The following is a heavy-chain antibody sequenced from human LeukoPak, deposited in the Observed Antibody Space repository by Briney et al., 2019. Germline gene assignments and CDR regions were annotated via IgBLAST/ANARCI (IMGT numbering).Heavy chain of an antibody. D-gene: IGHD6-19*01. CDR3: ARDVAVAGNDAFDI. CDR2: IIPILGIA. J-gene: IGHJ3*02. CDR1: GGTFSSYA. Sequence: ASVKVSCKVSGGTFSSYAISWVRQAPGQGLEWMGRIIPILGIANYAQKLQGRVTMTTDTSTSTAYMELRSLRSDDTAVYYCARDVAVAGNDAFDIWGQGTMVTVSS. V-gene: IGHV1-69*04.